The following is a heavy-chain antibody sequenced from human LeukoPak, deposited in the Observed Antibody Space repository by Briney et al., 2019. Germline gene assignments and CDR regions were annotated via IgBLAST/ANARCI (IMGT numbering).Heavy chain of an antibody. Sequence: GGSLRLSCAASGFTFSDYYMSWVRRAPGKGLEWVSAISGSGGNTYYADSVKGRFTISRDTSKNTLYLQMNSLRAEDTAVYYCAKDGVDSSNWYYYFDYWGQGTLVTVSS. CDR2: ISGSGGNT. J-gene: IGHJ4*02. CDR1: GFTFSDYY. V-gene: IGHV3-23*01. CDR3: AKDGVDSSNWYYYFDY. D-gene: IGHD6-13*01.